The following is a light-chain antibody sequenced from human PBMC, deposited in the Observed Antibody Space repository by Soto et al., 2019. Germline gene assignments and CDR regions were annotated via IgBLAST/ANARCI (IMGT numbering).Light chain of an antibody. CDR3: QQYGSSPFT. V-gene: IGKV3-20*01. CDR2: GAS. CDR1: QSVSSY. Sequence: IVLTQSPSTLSLSPGDRATLSCRASQSVSSYLAWYQQKPGQAPRLLIYGASSRATGIPDRFSGSGSGTDFTLTISRLEPEDFAVYYCQQYGSSPFTFGQGTRLEIK. J-gene: IGKJ5*01.